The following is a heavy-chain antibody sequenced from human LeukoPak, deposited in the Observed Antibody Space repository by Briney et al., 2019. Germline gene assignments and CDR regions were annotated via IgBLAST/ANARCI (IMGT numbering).Heavy chain of an antibody. CDR2: ISSSSSYI. CDR3: AMSLSGRQPAFDY. J-gene: IGHJ4*02. Sequence: GGSLRLSCAASGFTFSSYSMNWVRQAPGKGLEWVSSISSSSSYIYYADSVKSHFTTTKDNAQNPLYLQMNGLSAEDTAVYYCAMSLSGRQPAFDYWGQGTQVTVSS. CDR1: GFTFSSYS. V-gene: IGHV3-21*01. D-gene: IGHD1-26*01.